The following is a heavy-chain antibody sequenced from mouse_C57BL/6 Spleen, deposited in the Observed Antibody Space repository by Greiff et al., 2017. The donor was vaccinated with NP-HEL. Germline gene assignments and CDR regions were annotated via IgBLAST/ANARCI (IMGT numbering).Heavy chain of an antibody. Sequence: EVQLQQSGPELVKPGASVKISCKASGYSFTGYYMNWVKQSPEKSLEWIGEINPSTGGTTYNQKFKAKATLTVDKSSSTAYMQLKSLTSEDSAVYYCARGYDYDGYAMDYWGQGTSVTVSS. J-gene: IGHJ4*01. V-gene: IGHV1-42*01. CDR1: GYSFTGYY. CDR2: INPSTGGT. CDR3: ARGYDYDGYAMDY. D-gene: IGHD2-4*01.